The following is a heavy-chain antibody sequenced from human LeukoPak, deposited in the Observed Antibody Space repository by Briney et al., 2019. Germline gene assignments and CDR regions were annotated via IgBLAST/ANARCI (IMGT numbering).Heavy chain of an antibody. V-gene: IGHV3-53*01. CDR2: MDNFGIK. D-gene: IGHD3-10*01. CDR3: AGGKYYGSGTRPGYLGY. J-gene: IGHJ4*02. Sequence: GGSLRLSCAASDFSVNNNYVDWVRQAPGKGLEWVSCMDNFGIKTYADSVQGRFTVSRDSFRNMVFLQMNSLRVEDTAVYYCAGGKYYGSGTRPGYLGYWGLGTMVTVYS. CDR1: DFSVNNNY.